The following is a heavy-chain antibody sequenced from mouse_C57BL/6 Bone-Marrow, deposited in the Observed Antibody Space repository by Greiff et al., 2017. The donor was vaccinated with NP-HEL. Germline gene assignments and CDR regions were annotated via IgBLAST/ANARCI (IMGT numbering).Heavy chain of an antibody. J-gene: IGHJ4*01. V-gene: IGHV5-2*01. Sequence: EVQLVESGGGLVQPGESLKLSCESSEYAFPSHAMSWVRKTPEQRLELVAAIYSDGGSTYYPDTMERRFSISRDNTKNTLYLQMISLRSEDTALYYCARHGYAMDYWGQGTSVTVSS. CDR2: IYSDGGST. CDR3: ARHGYAMDY. CDR1: EYAFPSHA.